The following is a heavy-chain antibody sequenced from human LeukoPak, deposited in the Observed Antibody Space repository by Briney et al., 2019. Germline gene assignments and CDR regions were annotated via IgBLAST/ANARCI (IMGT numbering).Heavy chain of an antibody. CDR3: AKRPDYGDYYLDY. J-gene: IGHJ4*02. V-gene: IGHV3-23*01. CDR2: ISGSGGST. CDR1: GFTFGSYA. D-gene: IGHD4-17*01. Sequence: GGSLRLSCAASGFTFGSYAMSWVRQAPGKGLEWVSAISGSGGSTHYADSVKGRFTISRDNSKNTLYLQMNSLRAEDTAVYYCAKRPDYGDYYLDYWGQGTLVTVSS.